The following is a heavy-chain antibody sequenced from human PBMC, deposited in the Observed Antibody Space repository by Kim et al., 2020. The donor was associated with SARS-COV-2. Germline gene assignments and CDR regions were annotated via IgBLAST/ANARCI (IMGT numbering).Heavy chain of an antibody. Sequence: SETLSLTCAVSGGSFSDFYWSWVRQPPGKGLQWIGEINHSGSTNYNPSLKSRVTMLVDTSKNQFSLNLTSVTAADTAVYYCARGGTIFGVVTKDYWGQGTLITVSS. J-gene: IGHJ4*02. CDR3: ARGGTIFGVVTKDY. D-gene: IGHD3-3*01. CDR1: GGSFSDFY. CDR2: INHSGST. V-gene: IGHV4-34*01.